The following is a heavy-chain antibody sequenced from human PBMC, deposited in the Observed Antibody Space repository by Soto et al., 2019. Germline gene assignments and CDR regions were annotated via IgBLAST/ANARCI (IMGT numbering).Heavy chain of an antibody. CDR1: GFTFSSYG. CDR3: AKVGFSGYYYYMDV. V-gene: IGHV3-30*18. D-gene: IGHD6-25*01. Sequence: QVQLVESGGGVVQPGRSLRLSCAASGFTFSSYGMHWVRQAPGKGLEWVAVISYDGSNKYYADSVKGRFTISRDNSKNTLYLQMNSLRAEDTAVYYCAKVGFSGYYYYMDVWGKGTTVTVSS. J-gene: IGHJ6*03. CDR2: ISYDGSNK.